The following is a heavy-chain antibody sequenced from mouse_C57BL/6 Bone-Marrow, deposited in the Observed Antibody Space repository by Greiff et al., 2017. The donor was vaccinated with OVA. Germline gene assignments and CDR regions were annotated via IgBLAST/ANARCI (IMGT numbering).Heavy chain of an antibody. CDR3: ASLGNWYFDV. V-gene: IGHV5-9*01. CDR2: ISGGGGNT. CDR1: GFTFSSYT. J-gene: IGHJ1*03. D-gene: IGHD1-1*02. Sequence: EVQVVESGGGLVKPGGSLKLSCAASGFTFSSYTMSWVRQTPEKRLEWVATISGGGGNTYYPDSVKGRFTISRDNAKNTLYLQMSRLRSEDTALYYCASLGNWYFDVWGTGTTVTVSS.